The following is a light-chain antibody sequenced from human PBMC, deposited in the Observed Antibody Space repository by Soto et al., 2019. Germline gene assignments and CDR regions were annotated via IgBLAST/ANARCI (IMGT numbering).Light chain of an antibody. Sequence: QSALTQPASVSGSPGQSITISCTGTSSDVGGYNYVSWYQQHPGKPPKLMIYEVSNRPSGVSNRFSGSKSGNTASLTISGLQAEDGADYYCSSYTSNSTYVFGTGTKLTVL. V-gene: IGLV2-14*01. CDR3: SSYTSNSTYV. J-gene: IGLJ1*01. CDR1: SSDVGGYNY. CDR2: EVS.